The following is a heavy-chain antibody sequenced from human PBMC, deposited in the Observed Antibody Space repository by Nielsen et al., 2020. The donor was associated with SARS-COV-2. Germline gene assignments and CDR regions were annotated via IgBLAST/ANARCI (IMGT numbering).Heavy chain of an antibody. V-gene: IGHV3-9*01. J-gene: IGHJ6*02. CDR3: ASVGQLDV. CDR1: GFTFSSYS. Sequence: SLKISCAASGFTFSSYSMHWVRQAPGKGLEWVSGISWNSGSIGYADSVKGRFTISRDNAKNSLYLQMNSLRAEDTALYYCASVGQLDVWGQGTTVTVSS. D-gene: IGHD1-26*01. CDR2: ISWNSGSI.